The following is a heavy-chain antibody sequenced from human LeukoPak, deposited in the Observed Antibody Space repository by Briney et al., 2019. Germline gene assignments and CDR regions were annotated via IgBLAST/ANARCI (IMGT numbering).Heavy chain of an antibody. CDR1: GGSISSSVYY. CDR3: SGKQWVMYYFDS. CDR2: VYYIGST. J-gene: IGHJ4*02. Sequence: SETLSFTCTVSGGSISSSVYYWGWIRQPPGKGLEWTGSVYYIGSTYYNPSLESRVTISLDTSKNQFSLKLSSVTAADTGVYYCSGKQWVMYYFDSWGQGNLVTVSS. D-gene: IGHD1-26*01. V-gene: IGHV4-39*01.